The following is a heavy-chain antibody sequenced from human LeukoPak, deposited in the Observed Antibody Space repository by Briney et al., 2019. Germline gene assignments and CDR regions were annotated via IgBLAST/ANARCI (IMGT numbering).Heavy chain of an antibody. CDR2: MNPNSGNT. CDR3: ERGYIAVAGGDVFDI. Sequence: ASVKVSCKASGYTFTSYDINCVRQATGQGLEWMGWMNPNSGNTGYAQKFQGRVTMTRNTSISTAYMELSSLRSEEEAVYYCERGYIAVAGGDVFDIWGQGTMVTVSS. CDR1: GYTFTSYD. J-gene: IGHJ3*02. D-gene: IGHD6-19*01. V-gene: IGHV1-8*01.